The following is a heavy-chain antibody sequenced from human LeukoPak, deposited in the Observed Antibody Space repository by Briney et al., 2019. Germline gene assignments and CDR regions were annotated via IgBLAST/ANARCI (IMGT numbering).Heavy chain of an antibody. CDR2: ISSSSSYM. V-gene: IGHV3-21*01. Sequence: GGSLRLSCAASGFTFSSYSMNWVRQAPGKGLEWVSSISSSSSYMFYAGSVMGRFTNSRDNAKKSLYLQMNSLRAEDTAIYYCVRVVPGTGSLDYWGQGTLVTVSS. D-gene: IGHD1-1*01. CDR1: GFTFSSYS. CDR3: VRVVPGTGSLDY. J-gene: IGHJ4*02.